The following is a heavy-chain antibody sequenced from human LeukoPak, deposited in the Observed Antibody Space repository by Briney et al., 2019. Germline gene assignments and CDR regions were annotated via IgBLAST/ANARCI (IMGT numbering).Heavy chain of an antibody. D-gene: IGHD3-10*01. J-gene: IGHJ5*02. CDR1: GYTFTNYG. Sequence: ASVKVSCKASGYTFTNYGFSWVRQAPGQGLERMGWISAYNGYTNYAQKLQGRVTMTTDTSTSTAYVELRSLRSDDTAVYYCAKTYYYGSGSPVGPVDPWGQGTLVTVSS. CDR3: AKTYYYGSGSPVGPVDP. V-gene: IGHV1-18*01. CDR2: ISAYNGYT.